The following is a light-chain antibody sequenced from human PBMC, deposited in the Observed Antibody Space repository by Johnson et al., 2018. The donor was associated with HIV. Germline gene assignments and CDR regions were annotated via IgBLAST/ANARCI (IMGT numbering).Light chain of an antibody. Sequence: QSMLTQPPSVSAAPGQKVTISCSGSSSNIGNNYVSWYQHLPGTAPKLLIYENTKRPSGIPDRFSGSKSGTSATLGIPGLQTGDECDYYCGTWDSSLNVYVFGAATKVAVL. CDR3: GTWDSSLNVYV. J-gene: IGLJ1*01. CDR2: ENT. V-gene: IGLV1-51*02. CDR1: SSNIGNNY.